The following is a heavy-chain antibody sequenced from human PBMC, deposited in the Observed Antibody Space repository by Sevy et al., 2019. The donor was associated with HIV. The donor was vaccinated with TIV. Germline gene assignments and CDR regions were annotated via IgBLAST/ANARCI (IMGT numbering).Heavy chain of an antibody. CDR2: IKQDGSEK. D-gene: IGHD5-12*01. CDR1: GFTFSSYW. J-gene: IGHJ3*02. CDR3: ARGGGYDYRDAFDI. Sequence: GGSLRLSCAASGFTFSSYWMRWVRQAPGKGLEWVANIKQDGSEKYYVDSVKGRFTISRDNAKNSQYLQMNSLRAEDTAVYYCARGGGYDYRDAFDIWGQGTMVTVSS. V-gene: IGHV3-7*03.